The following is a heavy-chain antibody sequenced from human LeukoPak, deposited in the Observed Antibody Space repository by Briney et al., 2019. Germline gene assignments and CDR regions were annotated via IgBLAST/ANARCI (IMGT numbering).Heavy chain of an antibody. V-gene: IGHV1-46*01. CDR2: INPSGGST. CDR1: GYTFTSYY. Sequence: ASVKVSCKASGYTFTSYYMHWVRQAPGQGLEWMGIINPSGGSTSYAQKFQGRVTMTRDTSTSTVYMELSSLRSEDTAVYYCARNVPLYDYVWGSYRSQPPNWFDPWGQGTLVTVSS. CDR3: ARNVPLYDYVWGSYRSQPPNWFDP. D-gene: IGHD3-16*02. J-gene: IGHJ5*02.